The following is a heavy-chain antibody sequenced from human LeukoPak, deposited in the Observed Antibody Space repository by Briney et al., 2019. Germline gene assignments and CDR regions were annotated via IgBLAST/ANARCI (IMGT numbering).Heavy chain of an antibody. Sequence: GGSLRLSCAASGFTFSTYWMHWVRQAPGKGLVWVPRISSDGSTPSYADSVKGRFTISRDNGKNTLYLQMNSLRAEDTAVYYCTRVGSGTTRDYWGQGTLVTVSS. CDR1: GFTFSTYW. D-gene: IGHD1-14*01. CDR2: ISSDGSTP. CDR3: TRVGSGTTRDY. V-gene: IGHV3-74*01. J-gene: IGHJ4*02.